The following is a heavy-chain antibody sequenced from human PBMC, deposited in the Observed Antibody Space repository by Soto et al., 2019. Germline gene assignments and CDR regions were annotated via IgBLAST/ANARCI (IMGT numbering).Heavy chain of an antibody. CDR3: ALDSRYSSSWYWDGMDV. CDR2: IYYSGST. V-gene: IGHV4-59*01. CDR1: GGSISSYY. Sequence: PETVSPTCTVSGGSISSYYWSWIRQPPGKGQEWIGYIYYSGSTNYNPSLKSRVTISVDTSKNQFSLKLSSVNAADTAVYYCALDSRYSSSWYWDGMDVWGQGTTVTVSS. D-gene: IGHD6-13*01. J-gene: IGHJ6*02.